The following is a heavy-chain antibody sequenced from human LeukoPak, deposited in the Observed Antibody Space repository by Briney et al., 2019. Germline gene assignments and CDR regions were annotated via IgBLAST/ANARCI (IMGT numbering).Heavy chain of an antibody. CDR2: IYYSGST. CDR1: GGSISSYY. CDR3: ARFELDDAFDI. V-gene: IGHV4-59*08. D-gene: IGHD1-1*01. Sequence: SETLSLTCAVSGGSISSYYWSWIRQPPGKGLEWIGYIYYSGSTHYNPSLKSRVTISVDTSKNQFSLKLSSVTAADTAVYYCARFELDDAFDIWGQGTMVTVSS. J-gene: IGHJ3*02.